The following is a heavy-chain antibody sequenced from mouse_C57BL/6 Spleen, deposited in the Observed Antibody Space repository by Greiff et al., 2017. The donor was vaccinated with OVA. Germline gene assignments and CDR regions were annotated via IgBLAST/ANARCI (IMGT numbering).Heavy chain of an antibody. CDR3: ARSYYGSSCWYFDV. Sequence: QVHVKQPGAELVKPGASVKLSCKASGYTFTSYWMQWVKQRPGQGLEWIGEIDPSDSYTNYNQKFKGKATLTVDTSSSTAYMQLSSLTSEDSAVYYCARSYYGSSCWYFDVWGTGTTVTVSS. D-gene: IGHD1-1*01. CDR2: IDPSDSYT. J-gene: IGHJ1*03. CDR1: GYTFTSYW. V-gene: IGHV1-50*01.